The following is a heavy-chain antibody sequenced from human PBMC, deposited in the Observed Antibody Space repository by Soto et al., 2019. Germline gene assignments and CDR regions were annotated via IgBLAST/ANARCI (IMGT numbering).Heavy chain of an antibody. CDR2: ISYDGSNK. J-gene: IGHJ6*02. Sequence: PGGSLSLSCAASGFTFSSYGMHWVRQAPGKGLEWVAVISYDGSNKYYADSVKGRFTISRDNSKNTLYLQMNSLRAEDTAVYYCAKGQYGSGSYYPYYYYYYGMDVWGQGTTVTVSS. CDR1: GFTFSSYG. CDR3: AKGQYGSGSYYPYYYYYYGMDV. D-gene: IGHD3-10*01. V-gene: IGHV3-30*18.